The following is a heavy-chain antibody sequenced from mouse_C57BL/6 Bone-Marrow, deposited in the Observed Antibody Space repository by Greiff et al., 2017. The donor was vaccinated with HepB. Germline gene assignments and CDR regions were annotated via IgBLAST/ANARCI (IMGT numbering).Heavy chain of an antibody. CDR3: VRDFYYGRFDY. CDR1: GFSFNTYA. J-gene: IGHJ2*01. CDR2: IRSKSNNYAT. Sequence: EVQLVESGGGLVQPKGSLKLSCAASGFSFNTYAMNWVRQAPGKGLEWVARIRSKSNNYATYYADSVKDRFTISRDDSESMLYLQMNNLKTEDTAMYYCVRDFYYGRFDYWGQGTTLTVSS. V-gene: IGHV10-1*01. D-gene: IGHD1-1*01.